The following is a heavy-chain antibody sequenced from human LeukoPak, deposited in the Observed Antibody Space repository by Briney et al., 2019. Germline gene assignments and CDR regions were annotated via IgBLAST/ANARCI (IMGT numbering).Heavy chain of an antibody. D-gene: IGHD6-19*01. CDR3: AKDLDPQWLVMGVGY. CDR2: IRYDGSNK. J-gene: IGHJ4*02. CDR1: GFTFSSYE. Sequence: PGGSLRLSCAASGFTFSSYEMNWVRQAPGKGLEWVAFIRYDGSNKYYADSVKGRFTISRDNSKNTLYLQMNSLRAEDTAVYYCAKDLDPQWLVMGVGYWGQGTLVTVSS. V-gene: IGHV3-30*02.